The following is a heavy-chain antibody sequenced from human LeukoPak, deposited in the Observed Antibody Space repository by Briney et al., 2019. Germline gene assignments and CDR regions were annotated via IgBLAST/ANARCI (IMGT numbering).Heavy chain of an antibody. CDR3: AREGNYGDYGGYFDY. CDR1: GFTFDDYA. J-gene: IGHJ4*02. Sequence: GRSLRLPCAASGFTFDDYAMHWVRQAPGKGLEWVSGISWSSGSIGYADSVKGRFTISRDNAKNSLYLQMNSLRAEDTAVYYCAREGNYGDYGGYFDYWGQGTLVTVSS. V-gene: IGHV3-9*01. D-gene: IGHD4-17*01. CDR2: ISWSSGSI.